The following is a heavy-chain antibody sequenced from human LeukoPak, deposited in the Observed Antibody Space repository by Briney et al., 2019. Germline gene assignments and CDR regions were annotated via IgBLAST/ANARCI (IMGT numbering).Heavy chain of an antibody. CDR3: ARLDDNSGYFH. Sequence: GSLRLSCAASGFTFSSYEMNWVRQPPGKGLEWIGSIYYSGSTYYNPSLKSRITISVDTSKNQFSLKLSSVTAADTDVYYCARLDDNSGYFHWGQGTLVTVSS. J-gene: IGHJ4*02. V-gene: IGHV4-39*01. CDR1: GFTFSSYE. CDR2: IYYSGST. D-gene: IGHD3-22*01.